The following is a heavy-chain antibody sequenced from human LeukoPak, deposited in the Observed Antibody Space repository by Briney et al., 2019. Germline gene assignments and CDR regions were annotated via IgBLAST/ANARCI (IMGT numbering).Heavy chain of an antibody. D-gene: IGHD3-22*01. Sequence: PGGSLRLSCAASGFTFSSYSMNWIRQAPGKGLEWVSYISSSGSTIYYADSVKGRFTISRDNAKNSLYLQMNSLRAEDTAVYYCARAGGGMSDSSVLDAFDIWGQGTMVTVSS. CDR1: GFTFSSYS. J-gene: IGHJ3*02. V-gene: IGHV3-48*04. CDR3: ARAGGGMSDSSVLDAFDI. CDR2: ISSSGSTI.